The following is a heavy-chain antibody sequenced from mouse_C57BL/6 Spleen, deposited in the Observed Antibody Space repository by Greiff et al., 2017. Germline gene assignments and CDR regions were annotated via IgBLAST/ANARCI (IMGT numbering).Heavy chain of an antibody. D-gene: IGHD1-1*01. CDR1: GYAFSSYW. Sequence: VESGASVKIYCKASGYAFSSYWMNWVKQRPGKGLEWIGQIYPGDGDTNYNGKFKGKATLTADKSSSTAYMQLSSLTSEDSAVYFCARSTTVVAPAMDYWGQGTSVTVSS. CDR3: ARSTTVVAPAMDY. V-gene: IGHV1-80*01. CDR2: IYPGDGDT. J-gene: IGHJ4*01.